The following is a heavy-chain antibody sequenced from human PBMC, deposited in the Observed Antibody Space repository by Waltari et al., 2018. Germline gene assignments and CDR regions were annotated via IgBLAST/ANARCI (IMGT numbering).Heavy chain of an antibody. CDR3: ARAPRPARGSSHGGAFDI. CDR1: GYSISSGYS. V-gene: IGHV4-38-2*01. CDR2: IYHSGST. Sequence: QVQLQESGPGLVKPSETLSLTCAVSGYSISSGYSWGWIRQPPGKGLEWIGSIYHSGSTYYNPSLKSRVTISVDTSKNQFSLKLSSVTAADTAVYYCARAPRPARGSSHGGAFDIWGQGTMVTVSS. J-gene: IGHJ3*02. D-gene: IGHD1-26*01.